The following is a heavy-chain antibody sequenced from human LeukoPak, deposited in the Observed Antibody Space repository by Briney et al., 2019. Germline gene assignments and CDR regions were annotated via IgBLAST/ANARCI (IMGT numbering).Heavy chain of an antibody. J-gene: IGHJ4*02. D-gene: IGHD4-17*01. CDR2: INPNSGGT. CDR3: AREAGGDYFGYFDY. Sequence: GASVKVSCKASGYTFTGYYMHWVRQAPGQGLEWMGWINPNSGGTNYAQKFQGRVTMTRDTSISTAYVELSRLRSDDTAVYYCAREAGGDYFGYFDYWGQGTLVTVSS. V-gene: IGHV1-2*02. CDR1: GYTFTGYY.